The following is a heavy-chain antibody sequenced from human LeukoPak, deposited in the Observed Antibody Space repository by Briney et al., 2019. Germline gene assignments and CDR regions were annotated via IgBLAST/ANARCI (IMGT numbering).Heavy chain of an antibody. V-gene: IGHV3-48*03. CDR1: GFTFSSYE. Sequence: GGSLRLSCAASGFTFSSYEMNWVRQAPGKGLEWVSYISSSGSTIYYADSVKGRFTISRDNAKNSLYLQMNSLRAEDTAIYYSAELGITMIGGVWGKGTTVTISS. D-gene: IGHD3-10*02. CDR2: ISSSGSTI. CDR3: AELGITMIGGV. J-gene: IGHJ6*04.